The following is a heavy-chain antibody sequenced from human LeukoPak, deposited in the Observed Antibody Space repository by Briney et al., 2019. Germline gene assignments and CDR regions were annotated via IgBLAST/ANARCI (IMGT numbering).Heavy chain of an antibody. CDR2: IYHSGTT. J-gene: IGHJ4*02. CDR1: GGSISSNNW. V-gene: IGHV4-4*02. D-gene: IGHD2-15*01. CDR3: AGERSYCSGGSCYSFDS. Sequence: SETLSLTCAVSGGSISSNNWWNWVRQPPGKGLEWIGEIYHSGTTNYNPSLKSRVTISVDTSKNQFSLKLSSVTAADTAVYYCAGERSYCSGGSCYSFDSWGQGTLVTVSS.